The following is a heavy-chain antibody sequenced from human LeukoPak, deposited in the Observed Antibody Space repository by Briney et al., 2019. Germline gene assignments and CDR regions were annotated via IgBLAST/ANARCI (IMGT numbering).Heavy chain of an antibody. V-gene: IGHV1-24*01. D-gene: IGHD2-2*01. CDR1: GSTLTKIS. Sequence: ASVKVSCKVSGSTLTKISIHWVRQAPGKGLEWMGGFDPDDGETVYAQKFQGRVTMTEDTSTDTAYMELSSLKSEDTAVYYCATSTVVEPVAIYYYGMDVWGQGTTVTLSS. J-gene: IGHJ6*02. CDR3: ATSTVVEPVAIYYYGMDV. CDR2: FDPDDGET.